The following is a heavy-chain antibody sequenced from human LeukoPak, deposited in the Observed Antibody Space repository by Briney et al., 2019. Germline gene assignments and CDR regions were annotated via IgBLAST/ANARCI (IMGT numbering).Heavy chain of an antibody. V-gene: IGHV1-2*04. J-gene: IGHJ3*02. CDR2: INPNSGGT. CDR1: GYTFTGYY. CDR3: AREDKYYDSSGHAFDI. D-gene: IGHD3-22*01. Sequence: ASVKVSCKASGYTFTGYYMHWVRQAPGQGLEWMGWINPNSGGTNYAQKFQGWVTMTRDTSISTAYMELSRLRSDDTAVYYCAREDKYYDSSGHAFDIWGQGTMVTVSS.